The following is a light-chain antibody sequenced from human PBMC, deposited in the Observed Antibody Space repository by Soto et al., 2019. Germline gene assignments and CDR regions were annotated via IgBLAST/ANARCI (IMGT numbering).Light chain of an antibody. J-gene: IGLJ1*01. CDR3: SSYVTGGCYV. Sequence: CVLTQLAYVTGSHVHSITISCTGTSSDIGGHNAVSWYQQYSGEAPRLLIYDVTSRAAGVSNRFSASKSGNTASLTISGLQAEDEADYYCSSYVTGGCYVLGPGPKVT. CDR2: DVT. CDR1: SSDIGGHNA. V-gene: IGLV2-14*01.